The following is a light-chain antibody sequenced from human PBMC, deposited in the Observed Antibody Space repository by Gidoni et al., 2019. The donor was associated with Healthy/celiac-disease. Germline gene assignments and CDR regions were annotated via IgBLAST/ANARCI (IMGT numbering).Light chain of an antibody. CDR1: QGISNY. CDR2: AAS. V-gene: IGKV1-27*01. J-gene: IGKJ4*01. Sequence: DIQMTQAPSSLSASVGDRVTIPCRASQGISNYLAWYQKKPGKVPKLLIYAASTLQSGVPSRFIGSGSGTDFTLTISRLQPEDVATYYCQKYNSAPLFGGGTKVEIK. CDR3: QKYNSAPL.